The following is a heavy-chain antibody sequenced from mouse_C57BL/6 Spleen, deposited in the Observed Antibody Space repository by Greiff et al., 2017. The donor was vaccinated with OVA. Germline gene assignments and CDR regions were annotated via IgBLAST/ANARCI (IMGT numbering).Heavy chain of an antibody. CDR1: GYTFTDYY. CDR3: AREGFYYYGSSYGYFDV. V-gene: IGHV1-84*01. D-gene: IGHD1-1*01. CDR2: IYPGSGNT. J-gene: IGHJ1*03. Sequence: VQLQQSGPELVKPGASVKISCKASGYTFTDYYINWVKQRPGQGLEWIGWIYPGSGNTKYNEKFKGKATLTVDTSSSTAYMQLSSLTSEDSAVYFCAREGFYYYGSSYGYFDVWGTGTTVTVSS.